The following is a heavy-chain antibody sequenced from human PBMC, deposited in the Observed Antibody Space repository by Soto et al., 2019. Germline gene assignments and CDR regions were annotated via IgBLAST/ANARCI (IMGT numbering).Heavy chain of an antibody. Sequence: EVQLVESGGGLVKPGGSLRLSCAASGFTFSSYNMNWVRQAPGKGLEWVSSIISSSSYIYYADSVKGRFTISRDNAKNSLYLQMNSLRAEDTAVYYCASDRSKTTVTPYYFDYWGQGTLVTVSS. V-gene: IGHV3-21*01. CDR1: GFTFSSYN. CDR3: ASDRSKTTVTPYYFDY. J-gene: IGHJ4*02. CDR2: IISSSSYI. D-gene: IGHD4-17*01.